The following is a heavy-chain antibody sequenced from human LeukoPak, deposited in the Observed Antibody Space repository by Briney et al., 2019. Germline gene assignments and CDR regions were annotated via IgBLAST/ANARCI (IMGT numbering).Heavy chain of an antibody. D-gene: IGHD1-26*01. Sequence: GGSLRLSCAASGFTFSSYGMHWVRQAPGKGLEWVAFIQYDGSNKYYADSVKGRFTISRDNSKNTVYLQMNSLRADDTAVYYCAKVGEGAAKDWGQGTLVTVSS. J-gene: IGHJ4*02. V-gene: IGHV3-30*02. CDR1: GFTFSSYG. CDR3: AKVGEGAAKD. CDR2: IQYDGSNK.